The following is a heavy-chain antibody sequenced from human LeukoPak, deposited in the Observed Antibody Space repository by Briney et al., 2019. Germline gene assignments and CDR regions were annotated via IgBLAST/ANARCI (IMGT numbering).Heavy chain of an antibody. J-gene: IGHJ6*02. CDR1: GFTFSSYE. CDR3: ARDGQQLPNSGNGMGV. V-gene: IGHV3-48*03. Sequence: PGGSLRLSCAASGFTFSSYEMNWVRQPPGKGLEWVSYISSSGSTIYYADSVKGRFTISRDNAKNSLYLQMNSLRAEDTAVYYCARDGQQLPNSGNGMGVWGQGTTVTVSS. D-gene: IGHD6-13*01. CDR2: ISSSGSTI.